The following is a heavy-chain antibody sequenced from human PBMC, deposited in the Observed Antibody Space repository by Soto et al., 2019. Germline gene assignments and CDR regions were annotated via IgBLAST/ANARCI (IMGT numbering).Heavy chain of an antibody. CDR1: GFTFSSYG. CDR3: AKDRLYYDILTGYYYYYYGMDV. V-gene: IGHV3-30*18. Sequence: GGSLRLSCAASGFTFSSYGMHWVRQAPGKGLEWVAVISYDGSNKYYADSVKGRFTISRDNSKNTLYLQMNSLRAEDTAVYYCAKDRLYYDILTGYYYYYYGMDVWGQGTTVTVSS. D-gene: IGHD3-9*01. J-gene: IGHJ6*02. CDR2: ISYDGSNK.